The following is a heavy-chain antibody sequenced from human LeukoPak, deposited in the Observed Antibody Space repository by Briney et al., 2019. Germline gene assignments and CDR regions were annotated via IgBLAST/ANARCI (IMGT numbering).Heavy chain of an antibody. V-gene: IGHV4-39*01. CDR3: ASTLRFLPYRRFDY. D-gene: IGHD3-3*01. J-gene: IGHJ4*02. CDR2: IYQSGSGSS. CDR1: GGSIISSNYY. Sequence: PSETLSLTCSVSGGSIISSNYYWCWIRQPPGKGLEWIGSIYQSGSGSSYYNPSLKSRVTISGDTSKNQFFLRLSSVTAADTAVYYCASTLRFLPYRRFDYWGQGTLVTVPS.